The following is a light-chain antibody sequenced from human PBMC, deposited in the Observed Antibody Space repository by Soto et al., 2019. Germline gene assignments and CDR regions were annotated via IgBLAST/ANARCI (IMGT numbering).Light chain of an antibody. CDR2: KAS. J-gene: IGKJ1*01. CDR3: QQYNSPWT. CDR1: QSISSW. Sequence: DIQMTQSPSTQSASVGDRVTITCRASQSISSWLAWYQQKPGKAPKLLIYKASSLESGVPSRFSGSGSGTEFTLTISSLQPDDFATYYCQQYNSPWTFGQGTKVDIK. V-gene: IGKV1-5*03.